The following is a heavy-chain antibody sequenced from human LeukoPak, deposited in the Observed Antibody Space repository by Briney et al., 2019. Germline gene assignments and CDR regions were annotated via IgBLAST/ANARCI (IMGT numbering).Heavy chain of an antibody. J-gene: IGHJ4*02. D-gene: IGHD7-27*01. Sequence: SQTLSLTCSISGDSVSSNSAALNWIRQSPSRGLEWLGRTYYRSKWSTDYAVSVKSRITVNPDTSKNQFSLQLNSVTPEDTAVYYCARLENWAFGFLGEGTLITVSS. CDR3: ARLENWAFGF. CDR2: TYYRSKWST. CDR1: GDSVSSNSAA. V-gene: IGHV6-1*01.